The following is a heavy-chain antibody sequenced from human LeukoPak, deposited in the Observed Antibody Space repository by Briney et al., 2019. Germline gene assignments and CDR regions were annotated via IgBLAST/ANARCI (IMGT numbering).Heavy chain of an antibody. CDR3: ARVPAAGTAPDY. Sequence: SETQSLTCSVSVGAVSRGISHWGWIRPPPGEGLEWVAYIAASGDTDYNHSLRSRVTMSLNTSKNQYSLSVTSVAAADTAVYYCARVPAAGTAPDYWGQGTLVTVSS. J-gene: IGHJ4*02. CDR2: IAASGDT. D-gene: IGHD2-2*01. V-gene: IGHV4-61*01. CDR1: VGAVSRGISH.